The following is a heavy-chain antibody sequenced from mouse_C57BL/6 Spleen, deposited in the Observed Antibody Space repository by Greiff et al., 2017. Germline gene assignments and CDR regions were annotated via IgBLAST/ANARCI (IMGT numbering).Heavy chain of an antibody. D-gene: IGHD2-2*01. CDR3: ARDGYDDESWDWFAG. Sequence: EVQLLESGAELVKPGASVKLSCTASGFTFTDYSMHWVQLRPVQGLEWIGRIDPAAGDTTYAPKFQGKATITADTSSNTAYLQLSSLTSEDTAVYYCARDGYDDESWDWFAGWGQGTLVTVCA. CDR1: GFTFTDYS. V-gene: IGHV14-2*01. J-gene: IGHJ3*01. CDR2: IDPAAGDT.